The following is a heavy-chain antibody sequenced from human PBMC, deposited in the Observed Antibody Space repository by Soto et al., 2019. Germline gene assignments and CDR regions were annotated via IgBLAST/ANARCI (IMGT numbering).Heavy chain of an antibody. CDR1: GGSISSGNYY. CDR2: ISYSGST. D-gene: IGHD2-15*01. CDR3: ATTGTPATGLYFFDY. J-gene: IGHJ4*02. V-gene: IGHV4-30-4*01. Sequence: QVPLQESGPGLVKHSQNLSLTCTVSGGSISSGNYYWSWIRQPLGKSLEWIGLISYSGSTYYSTSLKSRVNISVDTSKSQFSLNLSFVTAADTAVYYCATTGTPATGLYFFDYWGQGSQVTVSS.